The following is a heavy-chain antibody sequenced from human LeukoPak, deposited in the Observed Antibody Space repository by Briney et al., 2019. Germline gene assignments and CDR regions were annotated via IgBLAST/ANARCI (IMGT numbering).Heavy chain of an antibody. CDR1: GFTFSNHG. D-gene: IGHD5-12*01. CDR2: IWYDGSKR. V-gene: IGHV3-33*01. J-gene: IGHJ4*02. CDR3: ARERSGYDDY. Sequence: SGGSLRLSFTASGFTFSNHGLHWVRQAPGKGLEWMALIWYDGSKRYYADSVQGRFTISRDDSKNTLFLQMNSLRAEDTAVYYCARERSGYDDYWGQGTLVTVSS.